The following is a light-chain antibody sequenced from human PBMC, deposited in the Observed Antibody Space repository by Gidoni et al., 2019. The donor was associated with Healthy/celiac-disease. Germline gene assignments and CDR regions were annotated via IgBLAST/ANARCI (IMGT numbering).Light chain of an antibody. J-gene: IGKJ5*01. CDR1: QRISSY. V-gene: IGKV1-39*01. CDR3: QQSYSTPPIT. Sequence: DIQMPQSPSSLSASVGDRVTITCRASQRISSYLNWYQQKPGKAPKILIYAASSLQRGVPSRFSGSGSGTDFTLTISSLQPEDFATYYCQQSYSTPPITFGQGTRLEIK. CDR2: AAS.